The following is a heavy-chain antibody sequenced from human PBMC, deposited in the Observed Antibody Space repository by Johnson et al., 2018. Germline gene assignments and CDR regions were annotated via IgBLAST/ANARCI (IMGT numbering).Heavy chain of an antibody. D-gene: IGHD5/OR15-5a*01. J-gene: IGHJ3*01. V-gene: IGHV3-53*01. CDR3: AREVSLAFDY. CDR1: GFTVSRNY. Sequence: VQLVQSGGGLIQPGGSLRLSCSVSGFTVSRNYMSWVRQAPGKGLEWVSVIYSGGIPYYADSVKGRFTISRDNSMNTLYLQMNSLRAEDKAFYYCAREVSLAFDYCGQGTMVTVSS. CDR2: IYSGGIP.